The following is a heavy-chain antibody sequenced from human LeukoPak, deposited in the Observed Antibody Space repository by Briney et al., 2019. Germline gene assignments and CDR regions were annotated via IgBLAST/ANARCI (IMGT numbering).Heavy chain of an antibody. CDR1: GYTFTSYG. CDR3: ARAGCSSTSCYYADY. CDR2: ISAYNGNT. Sequence: VASVKVSCKASGYTFTSYGISWVRQAPGQGLKWMGWISAYNGNTNYAQKLQGRVTMTTDTSTSTAYMELRSLRSDDTAVYYCARAGCSSTSCYYADYWGQGTLVTVSS. J-gene: IGHJ4*02. D-gene: IGHD2-2*01. V-gene: IGHV1-18*01.